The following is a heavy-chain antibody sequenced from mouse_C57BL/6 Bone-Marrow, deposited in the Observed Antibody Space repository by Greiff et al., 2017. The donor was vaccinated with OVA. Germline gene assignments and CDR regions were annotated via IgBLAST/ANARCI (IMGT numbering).Heavy chain of an antibody. CDR1: GYTFTDYE. J-gene: IGHJ1*03. Sequence: VQLQQSGAELVRPGASVTLSCKASGYTFTDYEMHWVKQTPVHGLEWIGAIDPETGGTAYNQKFKGKAILTADKSSSTAYMELRSLTSEDTAVYYGTTYYGSSSKWYFDVWGTGTTVTVSS. D-gene: IGHD1-1*01. CDR2: IDPETGGT. CDR3: TTYYGSSSKWYFDV. V-gene: IGHV1-15*01.